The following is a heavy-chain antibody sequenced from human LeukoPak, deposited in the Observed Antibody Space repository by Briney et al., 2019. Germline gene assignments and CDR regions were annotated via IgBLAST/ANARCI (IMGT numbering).Heavy chain of an antibody. CDR3: ARYDSGSYLGLYYFDY. J-gene: IGHJ4*02. V-gene: IGHV4-30-4*08. CDR2: IYYSGST. Sequence: PSETLSLTCTVSGGSISSGDYYWSWIRQPPGKGLGWIGYIYYSGSTYYNPSLKSRVTISVDTSKNQFSLKLSSVTAADTAVYYCARYDSGSYLGLYYFDYWGQGTLVTVSS. D-gene: IGHD1-26*01. CDR1: GGSISSGDYY.